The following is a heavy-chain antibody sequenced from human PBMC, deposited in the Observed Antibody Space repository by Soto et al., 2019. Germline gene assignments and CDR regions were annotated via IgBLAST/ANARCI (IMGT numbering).Heavy chain of an antibody. J-gene: IGHJ5*01. CDR1: GEAFSGYF. V-gene: IGHV4-34*02. CDR3: ARGREKWLKSGPFDF. D-gene: IGHD6-19*01. CDR2: VNHGGRT. Sequence: QVQVQQWGAGLLKPSETLSLICAVYGEAFSGYFWSWIRQSPGKGPEWIGEVNHGGRTNYNPSLESRVSRSVDTSKKQFVLQMTSVTAADTAVYYCARGREKWLKSGPFDFRGQGSLVAVSS.